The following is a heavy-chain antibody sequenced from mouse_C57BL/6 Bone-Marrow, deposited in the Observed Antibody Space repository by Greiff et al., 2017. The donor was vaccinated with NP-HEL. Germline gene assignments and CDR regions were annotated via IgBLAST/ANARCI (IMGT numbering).Heavy chain of an antibody. V-gene: IGHV1-53*01. CDR3: ARLTTAYFDY. CDR2: INPSNGGT. Sequence: QVQLQQPGTELVKPGASVKLSCKASGYTFTSYWMHWVQQRPGQGLEWIGNINPSNGGTTYNEKFKSKATLTVDKSSRTAYMQLSSLTSEDAAVYYCARLTTAYFDYWGQGTTLTVSS. J-gene: IGHJ2*01. D-gene: IGHD1-2*01. CDR1: GYTFTSYW.